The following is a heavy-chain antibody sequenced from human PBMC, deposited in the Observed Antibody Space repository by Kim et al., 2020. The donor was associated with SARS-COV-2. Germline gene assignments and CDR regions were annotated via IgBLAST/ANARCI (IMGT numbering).Heavy chain of an antibody. CDR2: ISPNSGGT. Sequence: ASVKVSCKASGSPFIDYYFHWVRQAPGQGFEWLGRISPNSGGTTYAQKFQGTVTLTRDTSISTAYMELSRLTSDDTAVYYCAITPYAVAGAGFDFWGQGTLVTVSS. D-gene: IGHD6-19*01. CDR3: AITPYAVAGAGFDF. J-gene: IGHJ4*02. CDR1: GSPFIDYY. V-gene: IGHV1-2*06.